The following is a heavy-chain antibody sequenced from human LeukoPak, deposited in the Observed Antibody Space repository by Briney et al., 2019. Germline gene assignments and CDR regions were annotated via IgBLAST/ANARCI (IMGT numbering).Heavy chain of an antibody. CDR3: IVFGDSNH. CDR1: GLTGSHNY. V-gene: IGHV3-53*01. CDR2: IHTSSDT. D-gene: IGHD4-17*01. J-gene: IGHJ5*02. Sequence: GGSLRLSCAASGLTGSHNYVSWVRQAPGKGLEWVSAIHTSSDTCYADSVKGRFTISRDTSKNTLYLQINSLRVEDTAVYYCIVFGDSNHWGQGTLVTVSS.